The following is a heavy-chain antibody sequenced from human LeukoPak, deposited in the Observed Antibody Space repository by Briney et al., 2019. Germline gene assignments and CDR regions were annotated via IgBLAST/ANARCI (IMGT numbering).Heavy chain of an antibody. V-gene: IGHV3-23*01. CDR1: GFTFSSYA. D-gene: IGHD2-2*01. Sequence: PAGSLRLSCAASGFTFSSYAMSWVRQAPGKGLEWVSAISGSGGSTYYPDSVKGRFTTSRDNSKNTLYLQMTSLRAEDTAVYYCAKDGDIVGVPAARKYLDYWGQGTLVTVSS. CDR3: AKDGDIVGVPAARKYLDY. CDR2: ISGSGGST. J-gene: IGHJ4*02.